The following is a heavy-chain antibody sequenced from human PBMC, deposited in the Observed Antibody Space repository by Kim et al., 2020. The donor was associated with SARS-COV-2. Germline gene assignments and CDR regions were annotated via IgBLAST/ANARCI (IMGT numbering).Heavy chain of an antibody. CDR3: ARAGIAAAGTKSPYNWFDP. Sequence: GRFTISRDNAKNSPYLQMNSLRAEDTAVYYCARAGIAAAGTKSPYNWFDPWGQGTLVTVSS. J-gene: IGHJ5*02. D-gene: IGHD6-13*01. V-gene: IGHV3-11*06.